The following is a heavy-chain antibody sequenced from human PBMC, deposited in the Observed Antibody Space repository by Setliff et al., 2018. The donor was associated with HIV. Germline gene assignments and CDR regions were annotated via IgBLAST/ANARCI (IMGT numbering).Heavy chain of an antibody. D-gene: IGHD4-4*01. V-gene: IGHV4-4*09. J-gene: IGHJ4*02. CDR1: GDSIKAHH. Sequence: PSETLSLTCTVSGDSIKAHHWSWIRQPAGKGLEWLAYTDASGDTNYNPSLRGRFIISLDTSNNQFSLNLNSVTAADTAVYYRARQLDYTNWRYFDYWCTGTLVTVSS. CDR3: ARQLDYTNWRYFDY. CDR2: TDASGDT.